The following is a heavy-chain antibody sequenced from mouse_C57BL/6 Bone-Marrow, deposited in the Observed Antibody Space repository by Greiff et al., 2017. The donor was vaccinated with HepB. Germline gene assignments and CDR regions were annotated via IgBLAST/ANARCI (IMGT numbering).Heavy chain of an antibody. CDR2: IHPNSGST. Sequence: QVQLQQPGAELVKPGASVKLSCKASGYTFTSYWMHWVKQRPGQGLEWIGMIHPNSGSTNYNEKFKSKATLTVDKSSSTAYMQLSSLTSEDSAVYYCARSGYCGLYYFDYWGQGTTLTVSS. D-gene: IGHD3-1*01. CDR3: ARSGYCGLYYFDY. CDR1: GYTFTSYW. J-gene: IGHJ2*01. V-gene: IGHV1-64*01.